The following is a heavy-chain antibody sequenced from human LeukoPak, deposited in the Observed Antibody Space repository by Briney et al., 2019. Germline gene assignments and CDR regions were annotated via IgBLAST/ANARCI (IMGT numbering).Heavy chain of an antibody. D-gene: IGHD3-22*01. J-gene: IGHJ5*02. CDR1: GGTFSKYT. Sequence: GASVKVSCKASGGTFSKYTISWVRQRPGQGLEWMGGITPLFGTANYAQKFQGRVTITADESASTAYMELSSLRSEDTAVYYCARVGRAFGYYDSSGYSNWFDPWGQETLVTVSS. V-gene: IGHV1-69*13. CDR3: ARVGRAFGYYDSSGYSNWFDP. CDR2: ITPLFGTA.